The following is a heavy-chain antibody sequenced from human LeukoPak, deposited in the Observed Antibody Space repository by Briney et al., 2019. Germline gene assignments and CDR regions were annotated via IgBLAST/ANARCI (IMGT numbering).Heavy chain of an antibody. Sequence: GGSLRLSCVVFGLTFDNYDMYWVRQAPGKGLEWVSGISWNSGNIGYADSVKGRFTISRDNTKHSLYLQMNNLSAEDTALYYCTKGQPTRYSSSWYFDYWGQGTLVTVSS. D-gene: IGHD6-13*01. CDR3: TKGQPTRYSSSWYFDY. CDR2: ISWNSGNI. V-gene: IGHV3-9*01. CDR1: GLTFDNYD. J-gene: IGHJ4*02.